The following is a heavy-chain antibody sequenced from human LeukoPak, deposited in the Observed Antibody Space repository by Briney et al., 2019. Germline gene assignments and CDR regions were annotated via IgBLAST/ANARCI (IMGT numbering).Heavy chain of an antibody. V-gene: IGHV3-23*01. D-gene: IGHD6-13*01. J-gene: IGHJ3*02. CDR3: AKESFSSTWYNAFDI. CDR2: ISDSGGST. Sequence: GGSLRLSCAASGFTFSNYALTWVRQAPGKGLEWVSTISDSGGSTYYADSVKGRFTISRDNSKNTLYLQMNSLRAEDTAVYYCAKESFSSTWYNAFDIWGQGTMVTVSS. CDR1: GFTFSNYA.